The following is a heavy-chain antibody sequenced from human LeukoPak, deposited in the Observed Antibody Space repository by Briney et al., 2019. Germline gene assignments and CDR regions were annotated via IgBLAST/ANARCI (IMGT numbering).Heavy chain of an antibody. J-gene: IGHJ4*02. CDR2: ISGSVLDT. CDR3: AKETEYSSGWWDY. D-gene: IGHD6-19*01. Sequence: GGSLRLSCAASGFTFSSFAMTWVRQAPGKGLEWVSSISGSVLDTYYADSVKGRFTISSDDSKSTLYLRMNSLRDEDTAIYYCAKETEYSSGWWDYWGQGTLVTVSS. CDR1: GFTFSSFA. V-gene: IGHV3-23*01.